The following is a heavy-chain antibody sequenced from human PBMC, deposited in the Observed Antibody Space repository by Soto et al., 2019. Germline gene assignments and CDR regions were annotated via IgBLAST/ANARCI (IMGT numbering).Heavy chain of an antibody. D-gene: IGHD3-10*01. Sequence: SETLSLTCTVSGGSISSYYWSWIRQPPGKGLEWIGFVFYNGFSNSNPSLKSRVIISVDTSRNQFSLKLSSVTAADTAVYFCARYQGGPGSHADSWGQGTQVTGSS. V-gene: IGHV4-59*13. J-gene: IGHJ4*02. CDR2: VFYNGFS. CDR3: ARYQGGPGSHADS. CDR1: GGSISSYY.